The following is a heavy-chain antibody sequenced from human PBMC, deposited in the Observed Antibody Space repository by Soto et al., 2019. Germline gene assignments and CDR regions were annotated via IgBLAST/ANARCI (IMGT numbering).Heavy chain of an antibody. CDR1: GYTFDRYY. Sequence: GASVKVSCKASGYTFDRYYMHWVRQAPGQGLEWMGVISPTDTFTSYAQQFQGRVTMTRDTSTSTLYMELSSLRSEDTAVYYCTRGSFLEWSYMDVWGQGTTVTVSS. J-gene: IGHJ6*02. D-gene: IGHD3-3*02. V-gene: IGHV1-46*02. CDR2: ISPTDTFT. CDR3: TRGSFLEWSYMDV.